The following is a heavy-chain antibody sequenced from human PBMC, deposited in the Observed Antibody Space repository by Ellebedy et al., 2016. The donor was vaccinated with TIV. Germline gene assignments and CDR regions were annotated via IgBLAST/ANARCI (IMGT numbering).Heavy chain of an antibody. CDR1: GFTFGTFA. Sequence: GESLKISCAASGFTFGTFAMHWVRQAPGKGLEWLSVISGDGSITYHGDSGKGRFTITRDNSKNTLYLQMNRLGTKDTAVYFCAKGSSSGFNYDRVGFEYWGQGTLVTVSS. CDR3: AKGSSSGFNYDRVGFEY. V-gene: IGHV3-23*01. CDR2: ISGDGSIT. D-gene: IGHD3-22*01. J-gene: IGHJ4*02.